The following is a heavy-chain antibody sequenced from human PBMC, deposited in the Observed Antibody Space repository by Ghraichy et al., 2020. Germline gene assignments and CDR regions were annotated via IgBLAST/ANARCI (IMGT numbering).Heavy chain of an antibody. Sequence: ASVKVSCKASGYTFTSYGISWVRQAPGQGLEWMGWISAYNGNTNYAQKLQGRVTMTTDTSTSTAYMELRSLRSDDTAVYYCASVRLTYYYDSSGYFFDYWGQGTLVTVSS. CDR2: ISAYNGNT. CDR1: GYTFTSYG. J-gene: IGHJ4*02. D-gene: IGHD3-22*01. V-gene: IGHV1-18*04. CDR3: ASVRLTYYYDSSGYFFDY.